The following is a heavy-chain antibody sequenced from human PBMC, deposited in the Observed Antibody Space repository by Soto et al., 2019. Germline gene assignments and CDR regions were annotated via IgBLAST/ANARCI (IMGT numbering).Heavy chain of an antibody. CDR1: GFTFSSYA. V-gene: IGHV3-30-3*01. J-gene: IGHJ3*02. CDR2: ISYDGSDK. CDR3: ARDYYKYYDSSGYYPAHDAFDI. Sequence: GGSLRLSCAASGFTFSSYAMHWVRQAPGKGLEWVALISYDGSDKDYADSVKGRFTISRDNSRNTLFLQMNSLRAEDTAVYYCARDYYKYYDSSGYYPAHDAFDIWGQGTMVTVSS. D-gene: IGHD3-22*01.